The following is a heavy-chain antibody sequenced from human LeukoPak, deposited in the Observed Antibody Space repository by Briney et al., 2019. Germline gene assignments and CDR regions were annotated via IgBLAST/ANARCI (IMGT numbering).Heavy chain of an antibody. J-gene: IGHJ4*02. V-gene: IGHV1-18*01. Sequence: ASVKVSCKASGYSFTNYGISWVRQAPGQGLEWMGWIGAYNDNAHYAQGLEGRVTMTSETSTRTAYMELRSLRSDDTAVYYCARSTLGIEFDYWGQGSLVTVSS. CDR1: GYSFTNYG. CDR3: ARSTLGIEFDY. D-gene: IGHD7-27*01. CDR2: IGAYNDNA.